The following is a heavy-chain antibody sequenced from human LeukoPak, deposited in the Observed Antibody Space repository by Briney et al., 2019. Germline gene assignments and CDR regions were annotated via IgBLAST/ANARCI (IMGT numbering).Heavy chain of an antibody. V-gene: IGHV3-23*01. CDR3: AKDGAAVDYYYYYGMDV. CDR1: GLSFSRYA. CDR2: ISGSGGSI. Sequence: PGGSLRLSCAAAGLSFSRYAMSWVRQAPGKGLEWVSVISGSGGSIYYADSVKGRFTISRDNSKNTLYLQMNSLRAEDTAVYYCAKDGAAVDYYYYYGMDVWGQGTTVTVSS. D-gene: IGHD6-13*01. J-gene: IGHJ6*02.